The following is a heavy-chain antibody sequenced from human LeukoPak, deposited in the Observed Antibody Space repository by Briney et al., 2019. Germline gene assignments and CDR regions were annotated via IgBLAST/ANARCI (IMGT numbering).Heavy chain of an antibody. Sequence: SETLSLTCTVSGGSIRSYYWSWIRQPPGKGLEWIGHIHYSGSTNYNPSLKSRVTISIDTSKNRFSLKLSSVTAADTAVYYCASAVVYTSYYGMDVWGQGTTVTVSS. J-gene: IGHJ6*02. CDR2: IHYSGST. CDR3: ASAVVYTSYYGMDV. D-gene: IGHD6-13*01. CDR1: GGSIRSYY. V-gene: IGHV4-59*01.